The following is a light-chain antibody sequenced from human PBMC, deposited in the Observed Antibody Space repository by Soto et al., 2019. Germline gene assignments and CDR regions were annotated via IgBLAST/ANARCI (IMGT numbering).Light chain of an antibody. CDR1: QSIVTY. Sequence: DIQMTQSPSSLSASVGDRFAITCRASQSIVTYLNWYLQKPGKAPKVLIYAASNLQSGVPPRFSGSGSGTDFSLTISSLQPEDVATYFCQQSYRTPITFGQGTRLEIK. CDR3: QQSYRTPIT. J-gene: IGKJ5*01. V-gene: IGKV1-39*01. CDR2: AAS.